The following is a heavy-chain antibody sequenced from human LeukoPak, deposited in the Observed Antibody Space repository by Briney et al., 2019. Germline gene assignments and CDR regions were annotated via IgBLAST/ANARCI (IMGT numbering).Heavy chain of an antibody. J-gene: IGHJ5*02. CDR2: IYYSGST. CDR3: ARDVAYCWNNNCYYRLDP. Sequence: SETLSLTCTVSGGSISSYYWSWIRQPPGKGLEWIGYIYYSGSTNYNPSLKSRVTISVDTSKNQFSLNLRSVTAADTATYYCARDVAYCWNNNCYYRLDPWGQGILVTVSS. D-gene: IGHD2-2*01. CDR1: GGSISSYY. V-gene: IGHV4-59*01.